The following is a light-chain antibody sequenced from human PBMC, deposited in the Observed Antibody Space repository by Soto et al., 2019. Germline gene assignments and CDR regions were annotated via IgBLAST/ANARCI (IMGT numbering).Light chain of an antibody. V-gene: IGKV3-20*01. CDR2: DAS. Sequence: EIVLTQSPGTLSLSPGERATLSCRASQSVASSHLAWYRQKPGQTPRLLIYDASSRATGIPDRISGSGSGTEFTLTIDRLQSADFAVYYCQQYDRWPVTFGGGTKVEIK. CDR1: QSVASSH. J-gene: IGKJ4*01. CDR3: QQYDRWPVT.